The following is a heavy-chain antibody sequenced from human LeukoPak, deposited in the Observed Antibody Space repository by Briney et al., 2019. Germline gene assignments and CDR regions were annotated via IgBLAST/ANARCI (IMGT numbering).Heavy chain of an antibody. CDR1: GFTFTSSA. CDR2: ISADGGTT. D-gene: IGHD1-7*01. Sequence: GGFLRLSCAASGFTFTSSAMSWVRQAPGKGLEWVSAISADGGTTYYADSVKGRFTVSRDNSKSTLYLQMNSLRAEDTAVYFCAKVIITGTRYFDLWGRGTLVTVSS. V-gene: IGHV3-23*01. J-gene: IGHJ2*01. CDR3: AKVIITGTRYFDL.